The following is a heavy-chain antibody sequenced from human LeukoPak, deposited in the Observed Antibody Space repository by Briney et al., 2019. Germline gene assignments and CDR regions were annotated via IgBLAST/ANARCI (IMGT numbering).Heavy chain of an antibody. D-gene: IGHD5-12*01. J-gene: IGHJ6*02. CDR1: GFTFSSYS. CDR2: ISSSSSYI. V-gene: IGHV3-21*04. CDR3: ATNSGYDSFPRLHGLDV. Sequence: GGSLRLSCAASGFTFSSYSMNWVRQAPGKGLEWVSSISSSSSYIYYADSVKGRFTISRDNAKNSLYLQMNSLRADDTAVYYCATNSGYDSFPRLHGLDVWGQGTTITVSS.